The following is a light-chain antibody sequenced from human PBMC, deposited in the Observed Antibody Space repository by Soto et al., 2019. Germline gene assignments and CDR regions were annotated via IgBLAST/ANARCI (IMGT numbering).Light chain of an antibody. J-gene: IGKJ1*01. CDR2: GAS. CDR3: QQYNNWPWT. CDR1: QSVSSN. V-gene: IGKV3-15*01. Sequence: EIVMTQSPATLSVSPGERATLSCRASQSVSSNLAWYQQNPGQAPRLLIYGASTRATGIPGRFSGSGSGTEFTLTISSLQSEDFAVYYCQQYNNWPWTFGQGTKLEIK.